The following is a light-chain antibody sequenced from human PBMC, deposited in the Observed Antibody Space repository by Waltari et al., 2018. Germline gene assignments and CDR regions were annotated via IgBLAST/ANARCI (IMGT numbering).Light chain of an antibody. Sequence: QSALTQPPSASESPGQSVAISCTGTSSDVGGYNSVSWYQQHPGKAPKLMIYEASKRPSGVPDRFSGSKSGNTASLTVSGLQAEDEADYYCSSYTGSNVVFGGGTKLTVL. CDR3: SSYTGSNVV. V-gene: IGLV2-8*01. CDR2: EAS. J-gene: IGLJ2*01. CDR1: SSDVGGYNS.